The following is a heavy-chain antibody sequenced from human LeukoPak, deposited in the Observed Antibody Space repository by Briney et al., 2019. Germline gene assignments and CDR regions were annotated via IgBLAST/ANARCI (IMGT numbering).Heavy chain of an antibody. CDR1: GFTFSDYY. CDR2: ISSSGSTI. V-gene: IGHV3-11*04. CDR3: ARKSYSYGYHGVDY. D-gene: IGHD5-18*01. Sequence: PGGSLRLSCAASGFTFSDYYMSWIRQAPGKGLEWVSYISSSGSTIYYADSVKGRFTISRDNAKKSLFLQMSSLRAEDTGLYYCARKSYSYGYHGVDYWGQGILVTVSS. J-gene: IGHJ4*02.